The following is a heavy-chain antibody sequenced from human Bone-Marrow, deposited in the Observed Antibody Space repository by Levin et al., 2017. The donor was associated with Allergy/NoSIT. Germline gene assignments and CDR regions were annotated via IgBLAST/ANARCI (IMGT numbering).Heavy chain of an antibody. D-gene: IGHD5-12*01. CDR3: AEAPKLATYGGAFEI. Sequence: GESLKISCAASGFIFGRFAMSWVRQAPGKGLAWVAAISDDGSNEYYGDSVKGRFTVSRDNSKNKMYLQMTSLRAEDTAVYYCAEAPKLATYGGAFEIWGQGTMVTVSS. CDR1: GFIFGRFA. J-gene: IGHJ3*02. V-gene: IGHV3-33*07. CDR2: ISDDGSNE.